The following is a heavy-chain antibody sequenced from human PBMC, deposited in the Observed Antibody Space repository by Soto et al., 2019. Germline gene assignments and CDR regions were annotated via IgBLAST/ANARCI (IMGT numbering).Heavy chain of an antibody. Sequence: QVQLVQSGADVQRPGSSVRVSCKASGDTFNFYSINWERQAPGLGLQWMGRINPILSMSNYAPRFQGRVTMTADKSTCTAYMELSSLRSEDTAMYYCATSYGSGYRAFDSWGQGALVTVSS. CDR2: INPILSMS. CDR3: ATSYGSGYRAFDS. J-gene: IGHJ4*02. CDR1: GDTFNFYS. V-gene: IGHV1-69*02. D-gene: IGHD3-10*01.